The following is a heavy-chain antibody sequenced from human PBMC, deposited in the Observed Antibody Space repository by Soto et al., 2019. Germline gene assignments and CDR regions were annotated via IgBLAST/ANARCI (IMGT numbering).Heavy chain of an antibody. CDR1: GFTFSSYS. D-gene: IGHD4-17*01. J-gene: IGHJ4*02. CDR3: ARGGGMTTVDY. Sequence: EVQLVETGGGLVQPGGSLRVSCAASGFTFSSYSMNWVRQAPGKGLEWVSYISSSSSTIYYADSVKGRFTISRDNAKNSLYLEMNSLRVEDMAVYYCARGGGMTTVDYWGQGTLVTVSS. V-gene: IGHV3-48*01. CDR2: ISSSSSTI.